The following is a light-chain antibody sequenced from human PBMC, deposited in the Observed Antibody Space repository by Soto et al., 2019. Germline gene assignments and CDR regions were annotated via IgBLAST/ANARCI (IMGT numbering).Light chain of an antibody. CDR2: QAS. Sequence: TQSPATLSLSPGERATLSCRASQSMGRSLAWYHHQPGKPPKLLIYQASSLEGGVPSRFRGSGSEREFTLTISSLQPEDFATYYCQQYLSYPWTFGQGTKVDNK. CDR3: QQYLSYPWT. CDR1: QSMGRS. J-gene: IGKJ1*01. V-gene: IGKV1-5*03.